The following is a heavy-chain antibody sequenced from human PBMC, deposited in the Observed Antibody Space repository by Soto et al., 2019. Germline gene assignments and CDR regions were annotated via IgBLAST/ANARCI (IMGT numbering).Heavy chain of an antibody. J-gene: IGHJ6*02. Sequence: QVRLVQSGAEVKKPGSSVKVSCEASGGTFSSYAVTWVRQAPGQGLEWIGEIIPIVTTPNYADKFQGRLTISADKSTGTSYMELSSLRSEATGVYYCASVGYNFLSRYHYYGMGVWGQGATVIVSS. V-gene: IGHV1-69*06. CDR2: IIPIVTTP. CDR1: GGTFSSYA. D-gene: IGHD3-3*01. CDR3: ASVGYNFLSRYHYYGMGV.